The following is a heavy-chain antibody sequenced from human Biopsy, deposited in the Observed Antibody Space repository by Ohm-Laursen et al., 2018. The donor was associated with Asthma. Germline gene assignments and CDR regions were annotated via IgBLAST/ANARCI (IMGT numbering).Heavy chain of an antibody. Sequence: QTLSLTCAVSGASINSGGFSWDWVPQPPGEGLEWIGLFFLSGSTHYSRSLERRVSISIDTATNEFSMKLWSVTPADTAVYFCAKVVSYGDIYFGIDVWGPGNTVVVS. J-gene: IGHJ6*02. D-gene: IGHD4-17*01. CDR2: FFLSGST. V-gene: IGHV4-30-2*05. CDR1: GASINSGGFS. CDR3: AKVVSYGDIYFGIDV.